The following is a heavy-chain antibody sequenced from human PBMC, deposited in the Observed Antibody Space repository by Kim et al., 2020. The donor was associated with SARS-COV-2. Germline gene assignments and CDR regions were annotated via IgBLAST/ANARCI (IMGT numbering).Heavy chain of an antibody. V-gene: IGHV3-9*01. Sequence: GGSLRLSCAASGFTFDDYAMHWVRQAPGKGLEWVSGISWNSGSIGYADSVKGRFTISRDNAKNSLYLQMNSLRAEDTALYYCAKAMVRGVLGYWGQGTLVTVSS. D-gene: IGHD3-10*01. CDR2: ISWNSGSI. J-gene: IGHJ4*02. CDR3: AKAMVRGVLGY. CDR1: GFTFDDYA.